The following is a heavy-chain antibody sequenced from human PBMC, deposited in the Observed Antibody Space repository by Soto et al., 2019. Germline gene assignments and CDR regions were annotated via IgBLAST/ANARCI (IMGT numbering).Heavy chain of an antibody. J-gene: IGHJ4*02. V-gene: IGHV4-34*01. CDR2: INHSGST. D-gene: IGHD3-22*01. CDR3: ASRGYPDY. Sequence: QVQLQQWGAGLLKPSETLSLTCAVYRGSFSGYYWSWIRQSPGTGLEWIGEINHSGSTNYNPSLKGRVTVSADTSKNQFSLKLSSVTAADTAVYYCASRGYPDYWGQGTLVTVSS. CDR1: RGSFSGYY.